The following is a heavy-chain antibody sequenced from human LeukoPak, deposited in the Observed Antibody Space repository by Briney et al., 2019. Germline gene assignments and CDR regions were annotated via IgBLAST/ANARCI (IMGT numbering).Heavy chain of an antibody. J-gene: IGHJ4*02. V-gene: IGHV1-2*02. CDR1: GYTFTGYY. CDR3: ARGRSGELTWAFTLDS. D-gene: IGHD3-10*01. CDR2: INPNSGGT. Sequence: ASVKVSCKASGYTFTGYYMHWVRQAPGPGLEWMGWINPNSGGTKYAQKFQGRVTMTRDMSISTAYMELSRLRSDDTAVYYCARGRSGELTWAFTLDSWGQGTLVTVSS.